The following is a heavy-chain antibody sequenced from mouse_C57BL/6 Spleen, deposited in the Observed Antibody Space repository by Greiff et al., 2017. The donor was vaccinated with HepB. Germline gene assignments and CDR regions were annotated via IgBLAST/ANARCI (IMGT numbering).Heavy chain of an antibody. CDR2: SRNKANDYTT. CDR1: GFTFSDFY. Sequence: EVQRVESGGGLVQSGRSLRLSCATSGFTFSDFYMEWVRQAPGKGLEWIAASRNKANDYTTEYSASVKGRFIVSRDTSQSILYLQMNALRAEDTAIYYCARDAYGYEWYFDVWGTGTTVTVSS. J-gene: IGHJ1*03. V-gene: IGHV7-1*01. D-gene: IGHD2-2*01. CDR3: ARDAYGYEWYFDV.